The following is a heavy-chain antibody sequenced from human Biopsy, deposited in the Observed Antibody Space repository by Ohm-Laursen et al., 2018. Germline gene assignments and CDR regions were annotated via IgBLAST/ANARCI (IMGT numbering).Heavy chain of an antibody. J-gene: IGHJ4*02. CDR1: GYSISSDYR. V-gene: IGHV4-38-2*02. CDR2: IFKDGNT. Sequence: GTLSLTCTVSGYSISSDYRWGWIRQAPGKTLEWLGNIFKDGNTHYNPSLRRRLIISIDTSKNQFSLMMTSVSGADTAVYFCARVGSGWAPFDKWGPGTLVTVSS. CDR3: ARVGSGWAPFDK. D-gene: IGHD6-19*01.